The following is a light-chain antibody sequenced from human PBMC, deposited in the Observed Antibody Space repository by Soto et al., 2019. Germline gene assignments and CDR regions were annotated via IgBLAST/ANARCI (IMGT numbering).Light chain of an antibody. J-gene: IGKJ1*01. CDR3: QQYGSAPTWT. CDR1: QSVSSN. CDR2: GAS. V-gene: IGKV3-20*01. Sequence: ETVLTQSPGTLYWSLGAIATLACRASQSVSSNLAWYQQKPGQAPRLLIYGASTRASGIPDRFSGSGSGTDFTLTISRLEPEDSAVYYCQQYGSAPTWTFGQGTKVDIK.